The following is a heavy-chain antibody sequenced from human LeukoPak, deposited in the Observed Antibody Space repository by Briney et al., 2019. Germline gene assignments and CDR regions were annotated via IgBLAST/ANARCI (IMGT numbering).Heavy chain of an antibody. D-gene: IGHD5-24*01. CDR2: INPSGGNT. Sequence: GASVKVSCKASGYTFTSYYIHWVRQAPGQGLEWMGLINPSGGNTNYAQNFQGRVTMTRDTSTSTVYMGLSSLRSEDTAVYYCARVRDGYNDAYDIWGQGTMVTVPS. CDR1: GYTFTSYY. J-gene: IGHJ3*02. V-gene: IGHV1-46*01. CDR3: ARVRDGYNDAYDI.